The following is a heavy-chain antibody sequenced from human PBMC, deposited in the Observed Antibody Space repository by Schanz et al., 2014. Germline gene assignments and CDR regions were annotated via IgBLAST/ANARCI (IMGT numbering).Heavy chain of an antibody. J-gene: IGHJ4*02. V-gene: IGHV3-33*08. CDR3: AREGEWGYDPPRH. CDR1: GFSVSSHY. Sequence: VQLVESGGGLIQPGGSLRLSCAASGFSVSSHYMSWVRQAPGKGLEWVAVIWYDGNNKYYADSVKGRFTISRDNAKNSLYLQMNSLRAEDTAVYYCAREGEWGYDPPRHWGQGTLVTVSS. CDR2: IWYDGNNK. D-gene: IGHD5-12*01.